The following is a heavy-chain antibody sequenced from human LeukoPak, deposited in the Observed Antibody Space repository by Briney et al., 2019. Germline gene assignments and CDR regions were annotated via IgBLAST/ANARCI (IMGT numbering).Heavy chain of an antibody. CDR2: ITSDGSST. CDR3: ARDTGWYFDL. Sequence: GGSLRLSCAASGFTFSGYWMHWVRQAPGKGLVWVSRITSDGSSTSYADSVKGRFTISRDNAKNTLYLQMISLRAEDTAVYYCARDTGWYFDLWGHGTLVTVSS. CDR1: GFTFSGYW. J-gene: IGHJ2*01. D-gene: IGHD4-17*01. V-gene: IGHV3-74*01.